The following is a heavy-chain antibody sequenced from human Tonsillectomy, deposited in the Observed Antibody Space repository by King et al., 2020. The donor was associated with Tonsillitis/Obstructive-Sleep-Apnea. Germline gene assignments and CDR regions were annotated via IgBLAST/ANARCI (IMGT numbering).Heavy chain of an antibody. V-gene: IGHV3-9*01. CDR2: ISWNSGSI. CDR1: GFTFDDYA. D-gene: IGHD6-13*01. CDR3: AKDLIIAESGTPGDAFDI. J-gene: IGHJ3*02. Sequence: VQLVESGGGLVQPGRSLRLSCAASGFTFDDYAMYWVRQAPGKGLEWVSGISWNSGSIVYADSVKGRFTISRDNAKNSLYLQMNSLRVEDTALYYCAKDLIIAESGTPGDAFDIWGQGTMVTVSS.